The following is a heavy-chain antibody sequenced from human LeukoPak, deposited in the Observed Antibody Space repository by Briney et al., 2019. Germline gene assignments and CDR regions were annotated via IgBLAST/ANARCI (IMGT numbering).Heavy chain of an antibody. J-gene: IGHJ5*02. V-gene: IGHV3-48*04. D-gene: IGHD6-13*01. CDR3: ARSPPHSKLKFDP. CDR2: ISSSSSSI. CDR1: GFTFSSYA. Sequence: GGSLRLSCAASGFTFSSYAVSWVRQAPGKGLEWVSYISSSSSSIDYADSVKGRFTISRDNAKNSLYLQMNSLRAEDTAVYYCARSPPHSKLKFDPWGQGTLVTVSS.